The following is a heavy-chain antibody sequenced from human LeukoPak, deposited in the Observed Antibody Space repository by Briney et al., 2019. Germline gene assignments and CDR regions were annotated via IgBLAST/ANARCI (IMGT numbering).Heavy chain of an antibody. CDR1: GYTFTSYD. CDR3: ARDCSSSWYYWFDP. J-gene: IGHJ5*02. V-gene: IGHV1-8*01. D-gene: IGHD6-13*01. Sequence: GASVKVSCKASGYTFTSYDINWVRQATGQGLEWMGWMNPNSGNTGYAQKFQGRVTMTRNTSISTAYMELSSLRSEDTAVYYCARDCSSSWYYWFDPWGQGTLVTVSS. CDR2: MNPNSGNT.